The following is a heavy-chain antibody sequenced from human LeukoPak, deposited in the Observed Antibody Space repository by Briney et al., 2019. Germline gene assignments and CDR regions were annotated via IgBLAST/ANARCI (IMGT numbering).Heavy chain of an antibody. J-gene: IGHJ4*02. CDR3: ARERGLDDSSGYYYDY. D-gene: IGHD3-22*01. CDR1: GYTFTGYY. CDR2: INPNSGGT. V-gene: IGHV1-2*02. Sequence: GASVKVSCKASGYTFTGYYMHWVRQAPGQGLEWMGWINPNSGGTNYAQKFQGRVTMTRDTSISTAYMELSRLRSDDTAVYYCARERGLDDSSGYYYDYWGQGTLVTVSS.